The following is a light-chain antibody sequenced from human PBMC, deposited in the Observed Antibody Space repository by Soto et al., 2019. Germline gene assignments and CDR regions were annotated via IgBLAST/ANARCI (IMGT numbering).Light chain of an antibody. Sequence: DIPMTQSPSSLSASVGDRVTISCRASHPISNYLNWYQHRPGKAPKLLIYGASTLQSGVPSRFSGSESGTDFTLTITSLQPEDCATYYCQQTYVTPITFGQGTRLEIK. CDR3: QQTYVTPIT. V-gene: IGKV1-39*01. CDR2: GAS. CDR1: HPISNY. J-gene: IGKJ5*01.